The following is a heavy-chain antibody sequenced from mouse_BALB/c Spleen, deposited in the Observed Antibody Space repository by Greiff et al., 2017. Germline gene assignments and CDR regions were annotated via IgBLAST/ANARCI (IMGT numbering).Heavy chain of an antibody. V-gene: IGHV3-8*02. CDR1: GDSITSGY. J-gene: IGHJ3*01. CDR2: ISYSGST. CDR3: ARYRDYDPAWFAY. Sequence: EVQLVESGPSLVKPSQTLSLTCSVTGDSITSGYWNWIRKFPGNKLEYMGYISYSGSTYYNPSLKSRISITRDTSKNQYYLQLNSVTTEDTATYYCARYRDYDPAWFAYWGQGTLVTVSA. D-gene: IGHD2-4*01.